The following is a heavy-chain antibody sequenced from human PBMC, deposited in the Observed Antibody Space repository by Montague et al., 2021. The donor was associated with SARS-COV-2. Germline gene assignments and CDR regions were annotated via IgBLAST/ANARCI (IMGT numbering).Heavy chain of an antibody. V-gene: IGHV2-5*02. J-gene: IGHJ1*01. D-gene: IGHD1-26*01. Sequence: PALVKPTQTLTLTCTFSGFSLSTSGVGVGWIRQPPGKALEWLALIYWDDDKRYSPSLKSRLNITKDTSTNQVVLTMTNMDPVDTATYYCAHRARLELLQGESFQHWGQGTLVTVSS. CDR2: IYWDDDK. CDR1: GFSLSTSGVG. CDR3: AHRARLELLQGESFQH.